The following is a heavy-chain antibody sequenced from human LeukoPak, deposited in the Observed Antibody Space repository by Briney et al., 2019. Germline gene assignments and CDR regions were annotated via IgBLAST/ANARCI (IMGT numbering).Heavy chain of an antibody. CDR2: ITGDGRDI. CDR1: GFTLNKYW. V-gene: IGHV3-74*01. D-gene: IGHD4-17*01. CDR3: ARDAYTTTSNWLDP. Sequence: GGSLRLSCEASGFTLNKYWMHWARQAPGKGLVWVSRITGDGRDIAYADSVKGRFTVSRDDAKNTLFLQMTSLRVEDTAIYYCARDAYTTTSNWLDPWGQGTLVPVSS. J-gene: IGHJ5*02.